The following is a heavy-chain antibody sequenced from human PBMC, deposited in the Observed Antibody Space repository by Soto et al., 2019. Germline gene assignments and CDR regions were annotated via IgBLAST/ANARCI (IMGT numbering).Heavy chain of an antibody. D-gene: IGHD3-10*01. CDR3: ARCGGFLWFGELLGNNWFDP. CDR1: GGSISSYY. J-gene: IGHJ5*02. V-gene: IGHV4-59*01. CDR2: IYYSGST. Sequence: PSETLSLTCTVSGGSISSYYWSWIRQPPGKGLEWIGYIYYSGSTNYNPSLKSRVTISVDTSKNQFSLKLSSVTAADTAVYYCARCGGFLWFGELLGNNWFDPWGQGTLVTVSS.